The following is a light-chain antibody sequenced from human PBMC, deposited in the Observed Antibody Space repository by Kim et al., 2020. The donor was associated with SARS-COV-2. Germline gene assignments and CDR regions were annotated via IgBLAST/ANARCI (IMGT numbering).Light chain of an antibody. CDR2: DVS. V-gene: IGLV2-14*03. CDR3: SSYTSSSTRV. CDR1: SGNVGGYNY. J-gene: IGLJ3*02. Sequence: GQSVPISCTGTSGNVGGYNYVAWYQHHPGNAPELMIDDVSNRPSGVSNRFSGSKSGNAASLTISGLQAEDEADYYCSSYTSSSTRVFGGGTQLTVL.